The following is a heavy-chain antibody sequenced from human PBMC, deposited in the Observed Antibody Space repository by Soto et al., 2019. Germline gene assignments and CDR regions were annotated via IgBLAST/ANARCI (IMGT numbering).Heavy chain of an antibody. D-gene: IGHD5-18*01. CDR1: GFTFNEHG. CDR3: TKDSEDTALSFDC. CDR2: ISHGATTT. Sequence: QVQLLESGGGVVQPGRSRRLSCAASGFTFNEHGMHWVRQAPGKVLEWLAVISHGATTTDYAASVKGRFTISRDNSKNTVFLQMNSLRSEDTAVYYCTKDSEDTALSFDCWGQGTLVTVSS. J-gene: IGHJ4*02. V-gene: IGHV3-30*18.